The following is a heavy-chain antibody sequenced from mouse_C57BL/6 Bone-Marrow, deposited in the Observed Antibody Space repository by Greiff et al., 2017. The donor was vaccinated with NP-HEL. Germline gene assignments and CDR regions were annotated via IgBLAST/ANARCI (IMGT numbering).Heavy chain of an antibody. D-gene: IGHD2-3*01. V-gene: IGHV1-54*01. CDR2: INPGSGGT. J-gene: IGHJ3*01. CDR1: GYAFTNYL. Sequence: QVHVKQSGAELVRPGTSVKVSCKASGYAFTNYLIEWVKQRPGQGLEWIGVINPGSGGTNYNEKFKGKATLTADKSSSTAYMQLSSLTSEDSAVYFCARSGSDGYYSWFAYWGQGTLVTVSA. CDR3: ARSGSDGYYSWFAY.